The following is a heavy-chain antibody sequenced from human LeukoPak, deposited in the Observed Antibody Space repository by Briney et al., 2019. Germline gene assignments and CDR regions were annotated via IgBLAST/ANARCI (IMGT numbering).Heavy chain of an antibody. Sequence: PGGSLRLSCAASGFTFSSYGMHWVRQAPGKGLEWVAVIWYDGSNKYHADSVKGRFTISRDNSKNTLYLQMNSLRAEDTAVYYCASRQSKWEYFDYWGQGTLVTVSS. CDR1: GFTFSSYG. J-gene: IGHJ4*02. V-gene: IGHV3-33*01. CDR3: ASRQSKWEYFDY. CDR2: IWYDGSNK. D-gene: IGHD1-26*01.